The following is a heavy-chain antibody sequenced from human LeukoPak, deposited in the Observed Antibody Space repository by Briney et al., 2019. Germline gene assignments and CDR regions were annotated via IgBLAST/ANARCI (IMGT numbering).Heavy chain of an antibody. V-gene: IGHV3-9*01. Sequence: GGSLRLSCAASGFTFDDYAMHWVRQVPGKGLEWVSGTSWNSGSIGYADSVKGRFTISRDNAKNSLYLQMNSLRAEDTALYYCAKDKRYDSSGYSFDYWGQGTLVTVSS. D-gene: IGHD3-22*01. CDR2: TSWNSGSI. CDR1: GFTFDDYA. CDR3: AKDKRYDSSGYSFDY. J-gene: IGHJ4*02.